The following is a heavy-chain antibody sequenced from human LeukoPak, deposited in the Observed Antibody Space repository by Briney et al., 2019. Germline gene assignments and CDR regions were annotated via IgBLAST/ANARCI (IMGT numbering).Heavy chain of an antibody. D-gene: IGHD3-10*01. CDR2: IYWDDDK. CDR1: GFSLSSSAVA. J-gene: IGHJ4*02. V-gene: IGHV2-5*02. Sequence: SGPTLVNPTQTLTLTCTFSGFSLSSSAVAVGWTRQPPGKALEWLALIYWDDDKRYSPSLKSRLTITKDTSKNQVVLTMTNTDPVDTATYYCAHADGSGILLDYWGQGTLVTVSS. CDR3: AHADGSGILLDY.